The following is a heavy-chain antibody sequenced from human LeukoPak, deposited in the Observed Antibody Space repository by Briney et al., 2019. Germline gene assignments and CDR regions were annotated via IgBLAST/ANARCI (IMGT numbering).Heavy chain of an antibody. CDR2: VWSDEINK. CDR3: ARDIHAFVI. CDR1: GFTFSNYA. D-gene: IGHD2-21*01. V-gene: IGHV3-33*01. J-gene: IGHJ3*02. Sequence: PGGSLRLSCAASGFTFSNYAMNWVRQAPGKGLEWVAVVWSDEINKYYADSVRGRFTISRDNSKNTLYLQMNSLRAEDTAVYYCARDIHAFVIWGQGTMVTVSS.